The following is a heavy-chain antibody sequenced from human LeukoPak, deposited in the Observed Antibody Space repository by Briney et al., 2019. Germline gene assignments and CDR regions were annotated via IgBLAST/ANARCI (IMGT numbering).Heavy chain of an antibody. CDR3: ARGMLNIF. V-gene: IGHV3-48*03. CDR1: GFAFSTYE. J-gene: IGHJ4*02. CDR2: ISRSGSIT. D-gene: IGHD2/OR15-2a*01. Sequence: GGSLRLSSAASGFAFSTYEMNWVRQAPGKGLEWISYISRSGSITNYADSVKGRFTISRDDDRNSLSLEMSGLRVEDSAVYFCARGMLNIFWGQGTLVAVSS.